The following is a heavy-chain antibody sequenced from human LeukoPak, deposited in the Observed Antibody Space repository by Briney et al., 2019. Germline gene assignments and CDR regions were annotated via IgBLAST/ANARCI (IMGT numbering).Heavy chain of an antibody. V-gene: IGHV5-51*01. Sequence: GESLKISSHGPRYSFPTYWIGWVRQVTGKGRGWIGINYPGDSETRYSPSFQGHVTISADKSISTAYLQWSSLKASDTAMYYCARQLVVRGVMSWFDPWGQGTLVTVSS. CDR2: NYPGDSET. CDR1: RYSFPTYW. D-gene: IGHD3-10*01. J-gene: IGHJ5*02. CDR3: ARQLVVRGVMSWFDP.